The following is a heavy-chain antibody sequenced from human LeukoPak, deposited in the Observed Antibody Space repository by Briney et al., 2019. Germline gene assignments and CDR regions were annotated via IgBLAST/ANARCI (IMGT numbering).Heavy chain of an antibody. CDR1: EFTFSNNW. J-gene: IGHJ3*02. D-gene: IGHD5/OR15-5a*01. Sequence: PGGSLRLSRAASEFTFSNNWMSWVRQAPGKGPEWVASIKEDGSIKYYVDSVKGRFTISRDNAKNSLYLQMSSLRAEDTAVYYCTSFGILVSWGAFDIWGQGTMVTVSS. CDR3: TSFGILVSWGAFDI. CDR2: IKEDGSIK. V-gene: IGHV3-7*01.